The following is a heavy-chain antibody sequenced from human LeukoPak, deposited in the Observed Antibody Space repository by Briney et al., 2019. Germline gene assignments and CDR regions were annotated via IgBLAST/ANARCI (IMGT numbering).Heavy chain of an antibody. CDR3: ANDYGGNPDAFDI. V-gene: IGHV4-31*03. CDR2: IYYSGST. J-gene: IGHJ3*02. CDR1: GGSISSGGYY. Sequence: SETLSLTCTVSGGSISSGGYYWSWIRQHPGKGLEWIGYIYYSGSTYYNPSLKSRVTISVDTSKNQFSLKLSSVSAADTAVYYCANDYGGNPDAFDIWGQGTMVTVSS. D-gene: IGHD4-23*01.